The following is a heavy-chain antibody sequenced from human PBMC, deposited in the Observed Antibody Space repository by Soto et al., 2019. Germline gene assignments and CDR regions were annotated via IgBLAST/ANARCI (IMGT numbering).Heavy chain of an antibody. Sequence: GASVKVSCKASGFTFTSSAVQWVRQARGQRLEWIGWIVVGSGNTNYAQKFQERVTITRDMSTSTAYMELSSLRSEDTAVYYCAADRGVAARITSFGDAAEAYYSGMDVWGQGTTVTVSS. D-gene: IGHD3-3*01. J-gene: IGHJ6*02. CDR2: IVVGSGNT. V-gene: IGHV1-58*01. CDR3: AADRGVAARITSFGDAAEAYYSGMDV. CDR1: GFTFTSSA.